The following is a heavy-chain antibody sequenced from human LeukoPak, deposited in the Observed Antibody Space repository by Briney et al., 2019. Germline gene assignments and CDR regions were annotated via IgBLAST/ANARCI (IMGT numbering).Heavy chain of an antibody. J-gene: IGHJ5*02. V-gene: IGHV3-23*01. D-gene: IGHD6-13*01. CDR2: ISAGGGST. CDR1: GFTFSSYA. Sequence: GGSLRLSCAASGFTFSSYAMSWVRQAPGKGLEWVSAISAGGGSTYFADSVKGRFTISRDNSKNTLFLQMNSLRAEDTAVYYCARSSSWTYNWFDPWGQGTLVTVSS. CDR3: ARSSSWTYNWFDP.